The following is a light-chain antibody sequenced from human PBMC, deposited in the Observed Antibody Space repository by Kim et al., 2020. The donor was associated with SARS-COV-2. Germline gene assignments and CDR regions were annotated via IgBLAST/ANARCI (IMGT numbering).Light chain of an antibody. J-gene: IGLJ2*01. V-gene: IGLV3-21*04. Sequence: SYELTQPPSVSVAPGKTARVSCGGNSIGSKSVHWYQQKSGQAPLLVISYDSDRPSGIPERFSGSNSGNTATLTISRVEAGDEADYYCQVWDSSSDHRVVFGGGPQLTV. CDR3: QVWDSSSDHRVV. CDR2: YDS. CDR1: SIGSKS.